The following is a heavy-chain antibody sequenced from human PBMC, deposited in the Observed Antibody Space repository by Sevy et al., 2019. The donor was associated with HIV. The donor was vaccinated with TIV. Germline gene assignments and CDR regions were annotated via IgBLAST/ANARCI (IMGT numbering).Heavy chain of an antibody. D-gene: IGHD2-21*02. V-gene: IGHV3-30*09. J-gene: IGHJ4*02. CDR2: ISYDGRNK. CDR3: AGVGVSYCTDDCYHRFDY. Sequence: GGSLRLSCSASGFTFSSYALLWVRQAPGKGLEWVSLISYDGRNKYYSDSVKGRFAISRDESKTTLFLQMESLRTEDTAIYYSAGVGVSYCTDDCYHRFDYWGRGTLVTVSS. CDR1: GFTFSSYA.